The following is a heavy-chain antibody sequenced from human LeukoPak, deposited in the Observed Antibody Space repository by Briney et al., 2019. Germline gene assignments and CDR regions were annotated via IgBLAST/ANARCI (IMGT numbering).Heavy chain of an antibody. CDR2: ISSSSSYI. D-gene: IGHD1-14*01. V-gene: IGHV3-21*06. CDR1: GFTFSSYS. J-gene: IGHJ4*02. CDR3: TRLAAAGSGRWAPDY. Sequence: GGSLRLSCGASGFTFSSYSMNWVRQAPGKGLEWVSCISSSSSYIYYADSVKGRFTNSRDNAKNSVYLQMSGLTTEDTAVYYCTRLAAAGSGRWAPDYWGQGTLVTVSS.